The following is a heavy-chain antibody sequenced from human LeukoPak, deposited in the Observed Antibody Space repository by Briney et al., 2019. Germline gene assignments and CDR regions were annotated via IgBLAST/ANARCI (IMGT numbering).Heavy chain of an antibody. CDR3: ARAMYYYDSSGGLGAFDI. CDR1: GFTFSTYG. V-gene: IGHV3-48*02. Sequence: GGSLRLSCAASGFTFSTYGMSWVRQAPGKGLEWLSYISSSRSTIYYGDSVKGRFTISRDNAKNSLYLQMNSLRDEDTALYYCARAMYYYDSSGGLGAFDIWDQGTMVTVSS. J-gene: IGHJ3*02. CDR2: ISSSRSTI. D-gene: IGHD3-22*01.